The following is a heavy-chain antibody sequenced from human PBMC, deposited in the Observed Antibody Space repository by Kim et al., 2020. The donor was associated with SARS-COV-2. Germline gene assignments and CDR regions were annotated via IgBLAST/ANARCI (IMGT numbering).Heavy chain of an antibody. D-gene: IGHD6-6*01. J-gene: IGHJ4*02. Sequence: SETLSLTCTVSGGSISSGGYYWSWIRQHPGKGLEWIGYIYYSGSTYYNPSLKSRVTISVDTSKNQFSLKLSSVTAADTAVYYCASQPTMGSSSIDYWGQGTLVTVSS. CDR1: GGSISSGGYY. CDR2: IYYSGST. CDR3: ASQPTMGSSSIDY. V-gene: IGHV4-31*03.